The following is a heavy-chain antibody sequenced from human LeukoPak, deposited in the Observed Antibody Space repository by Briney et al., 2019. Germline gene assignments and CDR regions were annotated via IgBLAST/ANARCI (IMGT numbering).Heavy chain of an antibody. J-gene: IGHJ4*02. Sequence: PGGSLRLSCAASGFTFSSYGMHGVRQAPGKGLEWVAVISYDGSNKYYADSVKGRFTISRDNSKNTLYLQMNSLRAEDTAVYYCANNGGNSYFDYWGQGTLVTVSS. V-gene: IGHV3-30*18. D-gene: IGHD4-23*01. CDR2: ISYDGSNK. CDR1: GFTFSSYG. CDR3: ANNGGNSYFDY.